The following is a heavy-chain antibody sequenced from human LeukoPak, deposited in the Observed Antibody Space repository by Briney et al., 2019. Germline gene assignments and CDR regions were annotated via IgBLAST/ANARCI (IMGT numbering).Heavy chain of an antibody. CDR2: IYYSGRT. V-gene: IGHV4-59*08. Sequence: SETLSLTCTVSGGSISSYYWSWIRQPPGKGLEWIGYIYYSGRTNYNPSLKSRVTISVDTSKNQFSLKLSSVTAADTAVYYCARRGGYCSGGSCELDYWGQGTLVTVSS. J-gene: IGHJ4*02. CDR1: GGSISSYY. CDR3: ARRGGYCSGGSCELDY. D-gene: IGHD2-15*01.